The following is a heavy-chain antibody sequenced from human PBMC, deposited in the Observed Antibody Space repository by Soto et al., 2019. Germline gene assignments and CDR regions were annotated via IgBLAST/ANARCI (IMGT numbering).Heavy chain of an antibody. CDR2: ISYDGSNK. D-gene: IGHD6-13*01. V-gene: IGHV3-30*18. CDR1: GFTFSSYG. J-gene: IGHJ4*02. CDR3: AKGQLGDFDY. Sequence: QVQLVESGGGVVQPGRSLRLSCAASGFTFSSYGMHWVRQAPGKGLEWVAVISYDGSNKYYADSVKGRFTISRDNSKNTLYLQMNSLRAEDTGVYYCAKGQLGDFDYWGQGTLVTVSS.